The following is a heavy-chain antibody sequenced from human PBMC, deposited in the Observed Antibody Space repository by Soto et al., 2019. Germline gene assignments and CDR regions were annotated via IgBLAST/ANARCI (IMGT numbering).Heavy chain of an antibody. CDR3: ARDRGYCSGGSCRLYGMDV. CDR1: GFTFSSYA. CDR2: ISYDGSNK. Sequence: GGSLRLSCAASGFTFSSYAMHWVRQAPGKGLEWVAVISYDGSNKYYADSVKGRFTISRDNSKNTLYLQMNSLRAEDTAVYYCARDRGYCSGGSCRLYGMDVWGQGTTVTVSS. D-gene: IGHD2-15*01. J-gene: IGHJ6*02. V-gene: IGHV3-30-3*01.